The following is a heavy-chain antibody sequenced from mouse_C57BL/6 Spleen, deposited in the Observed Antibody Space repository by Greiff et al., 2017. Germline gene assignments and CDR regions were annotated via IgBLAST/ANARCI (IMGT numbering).Heavy chain of an antibody. CDR3: ARDYGSHDY. CDR1: GFTFSDYG. D-gene: IGHD1-1*01. Sequence: EVQRVESGGGLVKPGGSLKLSCAASGFTFSDYGMHWVRQAPEKGLEWVAYISSGSSTIYYADTVKGRFTISRDNAKNTLFRQMTSLRSEDTAMYYCARDYGSHDYWGQGTTLTVSS. J-gene: IGHJ2*01. V-gene: IGHV5-17*01. CDR2: ISSGSSTI.